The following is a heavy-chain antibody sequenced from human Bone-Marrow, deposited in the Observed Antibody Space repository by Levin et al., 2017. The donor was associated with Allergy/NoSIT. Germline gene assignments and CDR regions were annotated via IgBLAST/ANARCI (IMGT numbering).Heavy chain of an antibody. CDR2: ISGSGGST. CDR3: AKEGGLYYYDSSGYYQPTFDY. V-gene: IGHV3-23*01. D-gene: IGHD3-22*01. Sequence: GGSLRLSCAASGFTFSSYAMSWVRQAPGKGLEWVSAISGSGGSTYYADSVKGRFTISRDNSKNTLYLQMNSLRAEDTAVYYCAKEGGLYYYDSSGYYQPTFDYWGQGTLVTVSS. CDR1: GFTFSSYA. J-gene: IGHJ4*02.